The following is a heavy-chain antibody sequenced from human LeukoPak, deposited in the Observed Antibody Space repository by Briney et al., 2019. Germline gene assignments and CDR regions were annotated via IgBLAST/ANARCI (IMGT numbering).Heavy chain of an antibody. V-gene: IGHV4-39*01. Sequence: KPSETLSLTCTVSGGSISSSSYYWGWIRQPPGKGLEWIGSIYYSGSTYYNPSLKSRVTISVDTSKNQFSLKLSSVTAADTAVYYCARHAYDFWSGQIYYFDYWGQGTLVTVSS. CDR1: GGSISSSSYY. D-gene: IGHD3-3*01. CDR3: ARHAYDFWSGQIYYFDY. J-gene: IGHJ4*02. CDR2: IYYSGST.